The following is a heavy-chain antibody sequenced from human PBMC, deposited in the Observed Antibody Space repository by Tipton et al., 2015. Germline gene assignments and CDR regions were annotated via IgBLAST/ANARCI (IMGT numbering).Heavy chain of an antibody. D-gene: IGHD5-12*01. CDR2: IYSSATT. J-gene: IGHJ4*02. CDR1: GGSISSYY. V-gene: IGHV4-4*09. Sequence: TLSLTCPVSGGSISSYYWNWIRQSPGKGLEWIGYIYSSATTSYSSALRSRVTISVDTSKNQFSLNLRSVTAADTAVYFCAKTHGAYDWYLDHWGQGTLVTVSS. CDR3: AKTHGAYDWYLDH.